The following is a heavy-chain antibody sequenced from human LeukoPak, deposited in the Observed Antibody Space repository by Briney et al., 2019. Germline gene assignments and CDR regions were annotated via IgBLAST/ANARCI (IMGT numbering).Heavy chain of an antibody. D-gene: IGHD6-19*01. CDR3: ARETSSGWVNWFDP. CDR1: GFTFSNYG. Sequence: HPGGSLRLSCVASGFTFSNYGMHWVRQAPGKGLEWVAVISSDGSNKYYADSVKGRFTISRDNSKNTLYLQMNSLRAEDTAVYYCARETSSGWVNWFDPWGQGTLVTVSS. J-gene: IGHJ5*02. V-gene: IGHV3-30*03. CDR2: ISSDGSNK.